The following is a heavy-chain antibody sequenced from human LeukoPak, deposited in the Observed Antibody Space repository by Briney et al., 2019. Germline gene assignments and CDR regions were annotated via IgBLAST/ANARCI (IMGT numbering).Heavy chain of an antibody. CDR2: IYYSGST. CDR3: ARGSFPAYMTTVTTRAFPFDP. CDR1: GGSIGSYY. Sequence: SETLSLTCTVSGGSIGSYYWSWIRQPPGKGLEWIGYIYYSGSTNYNPSLKSRVTISVDTSKNQFSADTAVYYCARGSFPAYMTTVTTRAFPFDPWGQGALVTVSS. J-gene: IGHJ5*02. V-gene: IGHV4-59*01. D-gene: IGHD4-17*01.